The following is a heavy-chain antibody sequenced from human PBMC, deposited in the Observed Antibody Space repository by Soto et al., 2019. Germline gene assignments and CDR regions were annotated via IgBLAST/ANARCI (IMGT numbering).Heavy chain of an antibody. J-gene: IGHJ6*02. D-gene: IGHD1-1*01. V-gene: IGHV3-43*01. CDR2: ISWDGGST. CDR1: GFTFDDYT. CDR3: TKDRYSGGYYYYGMDV. Sequence: GGSLRLSCAASGFTFDDYTMHWVRQAPGKGLEWVSLISWDGGSTYYAESVKGRFTISRDNSKNSLYLQMNSLRTEDTALYYCTKDRYSGGYYYYGMDVWGQGTTVTVSS.